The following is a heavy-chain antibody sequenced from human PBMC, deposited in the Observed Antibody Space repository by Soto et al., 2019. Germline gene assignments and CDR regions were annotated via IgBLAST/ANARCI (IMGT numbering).Heavy chain of an antibody. D-gene: IGHD6-6*01. CDR2: IIPIFGTA. CDR3: AAKDSSSSVYYYGMDV. V-gene: IGHV1-69*13. Sequence: SVKVSCKASGGTFSSYAISWVRQAPGQGLEWMGGIIPIFGTANYAQKFQGRVTITADESTSTAYMELSSLRSEDTAVYYRAAKDSSSSVYYYGMDVWGQGTTVTVS. CDR1: GGTFSSYA. J-gene: IGHJ6*02.